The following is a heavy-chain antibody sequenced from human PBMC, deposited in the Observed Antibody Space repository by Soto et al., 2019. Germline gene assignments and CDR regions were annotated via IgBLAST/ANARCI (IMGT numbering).Heavy chain of an antibody. D-gene: IGHD6-19*01. V-gene: IGHV1-69*12. CDR3: ARDQGAVAANWFDP. CDR1: GGTFSSYA. J-gene: IGHJ5*02. CDR2: IIPIFGTA. Sequence: QVQLVQSGAEVKKPGSSVKVSCKASGGTFSSYAISWVRQAPGQGLEWMGGIIPIFGTANYAQKFQGRVTXXAXEXXSTAYMELSSLRSEDTAVYYCARDQGAVAANWFDPWGQGTLVTVSS.